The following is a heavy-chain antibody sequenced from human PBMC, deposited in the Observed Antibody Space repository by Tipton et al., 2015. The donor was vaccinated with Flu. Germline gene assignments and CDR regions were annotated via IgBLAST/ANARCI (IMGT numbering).Heavy chain of an antibody. Sequence: QVQLVQSGAEVRKPGASVKVSCKASGYTFINYDINWVRQATGQGLEWMGWMSPNTGNTGYAQKFQGKVTMTRDTSISTAYMELSSLTSEDTAIYYCARVPPFNNWNDESDYWGQGTLVTVSS. CDR1: GYTFINYD. J-gene: IGHJ4*02. CDR2: MSPNTGNT. D-gene: IGHD1-20*01. CDR3: ARVPPFNNWNDESDY. V-gene: IGHV1-8*01.